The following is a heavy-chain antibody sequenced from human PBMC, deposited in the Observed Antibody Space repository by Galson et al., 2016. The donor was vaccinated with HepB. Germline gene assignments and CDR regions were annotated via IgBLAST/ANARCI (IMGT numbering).Heavy chain of an antibody. J-gene: IGHJ6*02. V-gene: IGHV3-23*01. Sequence: SLRLSCAASGFIFSSYAMSWVRQAPGKGLEWVSVISGGGTTTYYADSVKGRFTISRDNSKNTLYLQMDSLRVEDTAVYYCAKQFVDVWGQGTTVTVSS. CDR1: GFIFSSYA. CDR2: ISGGGTTT. D-gene: IGHD3-16*01. CDR3: AKQFVDV.